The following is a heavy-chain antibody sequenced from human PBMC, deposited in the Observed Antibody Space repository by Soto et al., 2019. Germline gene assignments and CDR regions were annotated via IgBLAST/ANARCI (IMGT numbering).Heavy chain of an antibody. CDR1: GFTFSSYG. CDR2: IWYDGSNK. D-gene: IGHD2-15*01. CDR3: ARDGLSGGSFDY. V-gene: IGHV3-33*01. Sequence: GGSLRLSCAASGFTFSSYGMHWVRQAPGKGLEWVAVIWYDGSNKYYADSVKGRFTISRDNSKNTLYLQMNSLRAEDTAVYYCARDGLSGGSFDYWGQGTLVTVSS. J-gene: IGHJ4*02.